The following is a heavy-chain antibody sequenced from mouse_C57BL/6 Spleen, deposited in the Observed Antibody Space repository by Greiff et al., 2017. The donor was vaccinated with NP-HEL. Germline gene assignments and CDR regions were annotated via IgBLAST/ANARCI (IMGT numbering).Heavy chain of an antibody. CDR1: GYTFTDYY. CDR2: INPNNGGT. J-gene: IGHJ3*01. CDR3: ARHLLGRGPFAY. V-gene: IGHV1-26*01. Sequence: EVQLQQSGPELVKPGASVKISCKASGYTFTDYYMNWVKQSHGKSLEWIGDINPNNGGTSYNQKFKGKATLTVDKSSSTAYMELRSLTSEDSAVYYCARHLLGRGPFAYWGQGTLVTVSA. D-gene: IGHD4-1*01.